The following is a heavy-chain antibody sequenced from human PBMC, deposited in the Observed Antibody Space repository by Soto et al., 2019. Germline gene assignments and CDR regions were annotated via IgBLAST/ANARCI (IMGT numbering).Heavy chain of an antibody. CDR2: IHYNGTS. CDR3: ARSRGLAPRLLDS. J-gene: IGHJ4*02. D-gene: IGHD6-6*01. V-gene: IGHV4-59*01. Sequence: QVELQESGPGLVKPSETLSLTCTVSGGSISGYYWSWIRQPPGRGLEWIGWIHYNGTSNYNPSLKSRVTISVDKSKNQFSLKLSSVTAADTAVYYCARSRGLAPRLLDSWGQGTLVTVSS. CDR1: GGSISGYY.